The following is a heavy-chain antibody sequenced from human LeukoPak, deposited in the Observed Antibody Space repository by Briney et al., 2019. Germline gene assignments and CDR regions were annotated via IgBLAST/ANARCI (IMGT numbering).Heavy chain of an antibody. CDR1: GGTFSSYA. V-gene: IGHV1-69*13. CDR3: ARDKRDYGSGSYYRPYYYYYMDV. J-gene: IGHJ6*03. CDR2: IIPIFGTA. D-gene: IGHD3-10*01. Sequence: GASVKVSCKASGGTFSSYAISWVRQAPGQGLEWMGGIIPIFGTANYAQKFQGRVTITADESTSTAYMELSSLRSEDTAVYYCARDKRDYGSGSYYRPYYYYYMDVWGKGTTVTVSS.